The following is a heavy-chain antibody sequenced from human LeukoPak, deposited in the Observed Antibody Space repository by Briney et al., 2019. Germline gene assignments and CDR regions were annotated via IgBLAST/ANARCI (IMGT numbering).Heavy chain of an antibody. D-gene: IGHD1-1*01. V-gene: IGHV3-48*01. CDR2: ISSSSSTI. Sequence: GGSLRLSCAASGLTFSSYEMNWVRQAPGKGLEWVSYISSSSSTIYYADSVKGRFTVSRDSAKSSLYLQMNSLRAEDTAVYYCARDGNRDGDMDVWGKGTTVTVSS. CDR3: ARDGNRDGDMDV. CDR1: GLTFSSYE. J-gene: IGHJ6*03.